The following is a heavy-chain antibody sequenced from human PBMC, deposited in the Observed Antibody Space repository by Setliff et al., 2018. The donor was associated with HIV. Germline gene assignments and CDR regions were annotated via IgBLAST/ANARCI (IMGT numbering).Heavy chain of an antibody. CDR2: ISSSSGSI. Sequence: PGGSLRLSCAASGFTFSSYSMNWVRQAPGKGLEWVSYISSSSGSIYYADSVKGRFTISRDNAKNSLYLQMNSLRAEDTAVYYCAREWRRSIDYWGQGTLVTVSS. CDR1: GFTFSSYS. D-gene: IGHD5-12*01. J-gene: IGHJ4*02. CDR3: AREWRRSIDY. V-gene: IGHV3-48*01.